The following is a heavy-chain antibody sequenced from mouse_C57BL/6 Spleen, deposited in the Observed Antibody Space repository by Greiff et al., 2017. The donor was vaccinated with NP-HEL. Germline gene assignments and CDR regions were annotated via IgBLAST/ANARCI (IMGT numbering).Heavy chain of an antibody. CDR2: IDPETGGT. V-gene: IGHV1-15*01. CDR3: TRRDGYCFDY. CDR1: GYTFTDYE. D-gene: IGHD2-3*01. Sequence: VQLQQSGAELVRPGASVTLSCKASGYTFTDYEMHWVKQTPVHGLEWIGAIDPETGGTAYNQKFKGKAILTADKSSSTAYMELRSLTSEDSAVYYCTRRDGYCFDYWGQGTTLTVSS. J-gene: IGHJ2*01.